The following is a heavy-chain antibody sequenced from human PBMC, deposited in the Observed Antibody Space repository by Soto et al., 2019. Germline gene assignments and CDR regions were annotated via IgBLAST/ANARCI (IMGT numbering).Heavy chain of an antibody. J-gene: IGHJ2*01. CDR1: GFTFINYA. V-gene: IGHV3-23*01. Sequence: EVHLLESGGGLVQPGVSLRLSCAGSGFTFINYAMNWVRQAPGKGLEWVSSISGGGDAAFFPDSVRGRFTISRDNSQNTVTLQMNSLGVDDTAVYYCARKILGSTSRPNYWYFDLWGRGTLVTVSS. CDR3: ARKILGSTSRPNYWYFDL. CDR2: ISGGGDAA. D-gene: IGHD2-2*01.